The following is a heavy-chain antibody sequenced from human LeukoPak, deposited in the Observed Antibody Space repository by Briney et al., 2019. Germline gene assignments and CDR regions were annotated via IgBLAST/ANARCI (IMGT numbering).Heavy chain of an antibody. J-gene: IGHJ4*02. CDR1: GFTLSNAW. D-gene: IGHD4-17*01. Sequence: KTGGSLRLSCAASGFTLSNAWMSWVRQAPGKGLEWVGRIKSKTDGGTTDYAAPVKGRFTISRDDSKNTLYLQMNSLKTEDTAVYYCTTDPTVTTWVYWGQGTLVTVSS. V-gene: IGHV3-15*01. CDR3: TTDPTVTTWVY. CDR2: IKSKTDGGTT.